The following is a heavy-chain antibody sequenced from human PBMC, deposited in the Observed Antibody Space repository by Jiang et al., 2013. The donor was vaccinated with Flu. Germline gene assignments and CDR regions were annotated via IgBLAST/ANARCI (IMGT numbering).Heavy chain of an antibody. CDR1: GFSLSTSGVG. Sequence: KPTQTLTLTCSFSGFSLSTSGVGVGWIRQPPGKAPEWLALVYWSDDKRYSPSLRSRLTITKDTSQNQVVLIMTQMDPVDTGTYYCAHIEYSTSRRYFEYWGQGTLVTVSS. J-gene: IGHJ4*02. V-gene: IGHV2-5*01. D-gene: IGHD2/OR15-2a*01. CDR2: VYWSDDK. CDR3: AHIEYSTSRRYFEY.